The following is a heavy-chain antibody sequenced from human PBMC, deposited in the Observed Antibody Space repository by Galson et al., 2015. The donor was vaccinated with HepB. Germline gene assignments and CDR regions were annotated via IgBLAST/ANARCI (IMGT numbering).Heavy chain of an antibody. CDR2: IRYDASKK. D-gene: IGHD2-15*01. V-gene: IGHV3-30*02. Sequence: SLRLSCAASGFTFSTYGMHWVRQAPGKGLEWVAFIRYDASKKYYADSVKGRFTISRDNFKNTLYLQMNSLRAEDTAVYYCTSRNCAAGACYSGISDSWGQGTLVTVSS. CDR3: TSRNCAAGACYSGISDS. CDR1: GFTFSTYG. J-gene: IGHJ5*01.